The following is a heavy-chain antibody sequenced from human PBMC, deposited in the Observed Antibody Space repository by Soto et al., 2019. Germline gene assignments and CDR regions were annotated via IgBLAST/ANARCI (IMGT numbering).Heavy chain of an antibody. Sequence: SVKVSCKASGGTFSSYAISWVRQAPGQGLEWMGGIIPIFGTANYAQKFQGRVTITADESTSTAYMELSSLRSEDTAVYYCARPGQAGIAAAGTGYYYGMDVWGQGTTVTV. J-gene: IGHJ6*02. CDR1: GGTFSSYA. CDR3: ARPGQAGIAAAGTGYYYGMDV. V-gene: IGHV1-69*13. D-gene: IGHD6-13*01. CDR2: IIPIFGTA.